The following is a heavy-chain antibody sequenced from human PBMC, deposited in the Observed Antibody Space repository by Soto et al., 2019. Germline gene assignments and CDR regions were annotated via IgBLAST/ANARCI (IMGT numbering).Heavy chain of an antibody. CDR3: ARDGISAARLGH. CDR2: IHYSGST. CDR1: GDSIRSDGYY. Sequence: QVQLQESGPGLVKPSQTLSLTCTVSGDSIRSDGYYWTWIRQHPGKGLEWIGHIHYSGSTFYNPSLKSRVTISVDTSKNQFSLKLSSVTAADTAVYYCARDGISAARLGHWGQGTLVTVSS. V-gene: IGHV4-31*03. J-gene: IGHJ4*02. D-gene: IGHD6-13*01.